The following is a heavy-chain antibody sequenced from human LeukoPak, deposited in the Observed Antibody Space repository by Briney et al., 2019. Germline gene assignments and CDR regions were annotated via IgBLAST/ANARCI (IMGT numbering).Heavy chain of an antibody. V-gene: IGHV3-21*01. CDR2: ISSSSSYI. D-gene: IGHD6-6*01. CDR1: GFTFSSYS. Sequence: PGGSLRLSCAASGFTFSSYSMNWFRQAPGKGLEWVSSISSSSSYIYYADSVKGRFTISRDNAKNSLYLQMNSLRAEDTAVYYCARDRGGKIAARVDYWGQGTLVTVSP. J-gene: IGHJ4*02. CDR3: ARDRGGKIAARVDY.